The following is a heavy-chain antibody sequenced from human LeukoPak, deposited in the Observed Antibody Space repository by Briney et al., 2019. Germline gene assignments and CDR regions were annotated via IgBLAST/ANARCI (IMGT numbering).Heavy chain of an antibody. D-gene: IGHD3-10*01. V-gene: IGHV3-20*04. J-gene: IGHJ6*03. CDR3: ARGGEIERGAYYYYYMDV. CDR2: INWNGGST. Sequence: PGGSLRLSCAASGFTFDDYGMSWVRQAPGKGLEWVSGINWNGGSTGYADSVKGRFTISRDNAKNSLYLQMNSLRAEDTALYYCARGGEIERGAYYYYYMDVWGKGTTVTVSS. CDR1: GFTFDDYG.